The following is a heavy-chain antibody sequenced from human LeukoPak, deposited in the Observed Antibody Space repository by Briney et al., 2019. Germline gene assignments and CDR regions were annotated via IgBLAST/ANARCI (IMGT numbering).Heavy chain of an antibody. CDR3: AIDLSAAYDF. Sequence: GGSLRLSCAASGFPFRSYGMHWVRQAPGKGLEWVARLVYDERNDYANSVKGRFTISRDNSKNMLYLQMDNLRVDDTAMYYCAIDLSAAYDFWGQGILVTVSS. V-gene: IGHV3-33*03. D-gene: IGHD2-21*01. J-gene: IGHJ4*02. CDR1: GFPFRSYG. CDR2: LVYDERN.